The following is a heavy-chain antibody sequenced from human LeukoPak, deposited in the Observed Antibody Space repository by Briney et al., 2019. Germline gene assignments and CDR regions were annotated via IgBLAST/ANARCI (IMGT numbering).Heavy chain of an antibody. CDR3: ARTISGSYPYYYYYMDV. CDR1: GSPINSGSYY. V-gene: IGHV4-39*07. Sequence: SETLSLTCTVSGSPINSGSYYWSWIRQPPGKGLEWIGEINHSGSTNYNPSLKSRVTISVDTSKNQFSLKLSSVTAADTAVYYCARTISGSYPYYYYYMDVWGKGTTVTVSS. D-gene: IGHD1-26*01. J-gene: IGHJ6*03. CDR2: INHSGST.